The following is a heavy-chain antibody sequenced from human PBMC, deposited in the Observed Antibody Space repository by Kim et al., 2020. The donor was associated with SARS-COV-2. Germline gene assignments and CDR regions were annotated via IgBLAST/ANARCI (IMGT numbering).Heavy chain of an antibody. J-gene: IGHJ4*02. D-gene: IGHD3-10*01. CDR2: ISSSSSYI. CDR1: GFTFSSYT. Sequence: GGSLRLSCAASGFTFSSYTMNWVRQAPGKGLEWVSSISSSSSYIFYGDSVKGRFTISRDNAKNSLYLQMNSLRAEDTAVYYCARHPAVKTPDYWGQGTLV. V-gene: IGHV3-21*01. CDR3: ARHPAVKTPDY.